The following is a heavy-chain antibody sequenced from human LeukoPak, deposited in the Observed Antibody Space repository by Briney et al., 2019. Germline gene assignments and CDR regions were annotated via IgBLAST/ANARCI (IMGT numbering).Heavy chain of an antibody. V-gene: IGHV4-34*01. CDR3: AFNVLSPYYDFWSGYQRDVDY. D-gene: IGHD3-3*01. Sequence: MSSETLSLTCAVYGGSFSGYYWSWIRQPPGKGLEWIGEINHSGSTNYNPSLKSRVTISVDTSKNQFSLKLSSVTAADTAVYYCAFNVLSPYYDFWSGYQRDVDYWGQGTLVTVSS. CDR2: INHSGST. J-gene: IGHJ4*02. CDR1: GGSFSGYY.